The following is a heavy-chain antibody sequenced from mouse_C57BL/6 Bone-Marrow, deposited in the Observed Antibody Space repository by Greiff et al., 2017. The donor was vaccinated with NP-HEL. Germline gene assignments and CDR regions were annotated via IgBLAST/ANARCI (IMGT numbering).Heavy chain of an antibody. Sequence: VQLQQSGAELVKPGASVKISCKASGYAFSSYWMNWVKQRPGKGLEWIGQIYPGDGDTNYNGKFKGKATLTADKSSSTAYMQLSSLTSEDSAVYFCAREWGGIYYDYDGFAYWGQGTLVTVSA. CDR3: AREWGGIYYDYDGFAY. CDR1: GYAFSSYW. V-gene: IGHV1-80*01. D-gene: IGHD2-4*01. CDR2: IYPGDGDT. J-gene: IGHJ3*01.